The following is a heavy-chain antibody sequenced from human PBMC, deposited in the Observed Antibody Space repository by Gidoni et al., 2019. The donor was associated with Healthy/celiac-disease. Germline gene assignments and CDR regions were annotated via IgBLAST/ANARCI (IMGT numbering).Heavy chain of an antibody. J-gene: IGHJ6*03. V-gene: IGHV1-8*01. CDR1: GYTFTSYD. CDR3: AREYSSSFYYYYYYMDV. Sequence: QVQLVQSGAAVKKPGASVKVSCKASGYTFTSYDINWLRQDTGQGIEWMEWMNPNSGNTGYAQKVQGRVTMNRNTSISTAYMELSSLRSEDTAVYYCAREYSSSFYYYYYYMDVWGKGTTVTVSS. D-gene: IGHD6-6*01. CDR2: MNPNSGNT.